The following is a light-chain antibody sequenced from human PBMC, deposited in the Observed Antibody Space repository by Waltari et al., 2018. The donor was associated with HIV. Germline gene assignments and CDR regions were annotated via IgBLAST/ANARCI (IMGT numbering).Light chain of an antibody. Sequence: QSALPQPPSASGSPGQSVTISCTGTSSDVGGYNYASWYQQHPGKAPKVMIYEVNKRPSGVPDRFSGSKSGNTASLTVSGLQAEDEADYYCSSFAGSNNLYVFGTGTKVTVL. J-gene: IGLJ1*01. CDR2: EVN. CDR1: SSDVGGYNY. V-gene: IGLV2-8*01. CDR3: SSFAGSNNLYV.